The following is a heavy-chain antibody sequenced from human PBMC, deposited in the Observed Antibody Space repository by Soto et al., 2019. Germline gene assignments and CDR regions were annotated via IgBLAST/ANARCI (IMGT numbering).Heavy chain of an antibody. CDR3: AKHDYGDYDFDY. J-gene: IGHJ4*02. V-gene: IGHV3-23*01. Sequence: GGSLRLSCAASGFIFSNSAMSWVRLAPGKGLEWVSAVSRNGGSTYYADSVKGRFTISRDNSKDTLYLQMNSLRAEDTAEYYCAKHDYGDYDFDYWGQGTLVTVSS. CDR1: GFIFSNSA. CDR2: VSRNGGST. D-gene: IGHD4-17*01.